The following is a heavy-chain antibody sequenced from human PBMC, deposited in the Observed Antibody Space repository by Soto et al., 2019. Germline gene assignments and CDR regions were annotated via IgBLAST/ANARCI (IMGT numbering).Heavy chain of an antibody. V-gene: IGHV3-33*01. CDR3: ARGGSGSYIPYYYYMDV. Sequence: GGSLRLSCAASGFTFSSYGMHWVRQAPGKGLEWVAVIWYDGSNKYYADSVKGRFTISRDNSKNTLYLQMNSLRAEDTAVYYCARGGSGSYIPYYYYMDVWGKGTTVTVSS. D-gene: IGHD3-10*01. CDR1: GFTFSSYG. CDR2: IWYDGSNK. J-gene: IGHJ6*03.